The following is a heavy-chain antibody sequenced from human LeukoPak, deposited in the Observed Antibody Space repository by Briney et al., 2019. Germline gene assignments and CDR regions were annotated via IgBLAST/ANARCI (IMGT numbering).Heavy chain of an antibody. Sequence: PGGSLRLSCAASGFTFSSYSMNWVRQAPGKGLEWVSSISSSSSYIYYADSVKGRFTISRDNAKNSLYLQMNSLRAEDTAVYYCASDARFTVTTSVDAFDIWGQGTMVTVSS. CDR3: ASDARFTVTTSVDAFDI. J-gene: IGHJ3*02. CDR2: ISSSSSYI. V-gene: IGHV3-21*01. D-gene: IGHD4-17*01. CDR1: GFTFSSYS.